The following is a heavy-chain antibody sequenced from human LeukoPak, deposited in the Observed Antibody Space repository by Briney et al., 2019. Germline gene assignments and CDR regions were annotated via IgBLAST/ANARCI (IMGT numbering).Heavy chain of an antibody. J-gene: IGHJ1*01. Sequence: PSETLSLTCTVSGGSISSYYWSWIRQPPGKGLEGIGYIYYSGSTNYNPSLKSRVTISVDTSKNQCSLKLSSVTAADTAVYYCARSIAARPFYFQHWGQGTLVTVSS. D-gene: IGHD6-6*01. CDR2: IYYSGST. V-gene: IGHV4-59*01. CDR3: ARSIAARPFYFQH. CDR1: GGSISSYY.